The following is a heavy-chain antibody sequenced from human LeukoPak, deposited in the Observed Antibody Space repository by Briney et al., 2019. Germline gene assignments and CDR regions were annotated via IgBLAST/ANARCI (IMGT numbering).Heavy chain of an antibody. J-gene: IGHJ6*02. Sequence: SVKVSCKASGGTFSSYAISWVRQAPGQGLEWMGGIIPIFGTANYAQKFQGRVTITADESTSTAYMELSSLRSEDTAVYYCARQYCSGGSCYSPDYYYGMDVWGQGTTVTVSS. CDR1: GGTFSSYA. D-gene: IGHD2-15*01. V-gene: IGHV1-69*13. CDR3: ARQYCSGGSCYSPDYYYGMDV. CDR2: IIPIFGTA.